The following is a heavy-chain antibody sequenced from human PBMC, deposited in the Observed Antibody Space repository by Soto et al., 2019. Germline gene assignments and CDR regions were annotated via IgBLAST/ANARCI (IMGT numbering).Heavy chain of an antibody. CDR2: ISTVGRST. D-gene: IGHD6-19*01. Sequence: TGGSLRLSCAASGFTFRGYAMSWVRQAPGKGLEWVATISTVGRSTYYADSVKGRFTISRDNSKNTLYLQMSSLRAEDTAVYYCVKGTRTVAGSDYFDYWGQGTLVTVSS. CDR1: GFTFRGYA. V-gene: IGHV3-64D*08. J-gene: IGHJ4*02. CDR3: VKGTRTVAGSDYFDY.